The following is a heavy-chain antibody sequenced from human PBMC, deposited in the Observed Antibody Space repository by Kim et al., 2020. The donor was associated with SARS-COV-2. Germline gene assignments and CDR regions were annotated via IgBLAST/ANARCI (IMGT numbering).Heavy chain of an antibody. Sequence: GGSLRLSCAASGFTVSSNYMSWVRQAPGKGLEWVSVIYSGGSTYYADSVKGRFTISRDNSKNTLYLQMNSLRAEDTAVYYCASLTGGDDSSGYRERTDYWGQGTLVTVSS. V-gene: IGHV3-66*02. CDR3: ASLTGGDDSSGYRERTDY. D-gene: IGHD3-22*01. CDR2: IYSGGST. J-gene: IGHJ4*02. CDR1: GFTVSSNY.